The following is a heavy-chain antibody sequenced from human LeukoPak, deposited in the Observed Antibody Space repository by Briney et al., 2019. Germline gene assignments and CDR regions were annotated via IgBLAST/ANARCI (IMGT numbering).Heavy chain of an antibody. CDR3: ARGSVGYWFDP. J-gene: IGHJ5*02. Sequence: GGSLRLSCAASGFTFSGYSMNWVRLSPGKGLEWVSSIGDTSRYIYYADSVKGRFIISRDNAKNSLYLQMNSLRADDTAVYYCARGSVGYWFDPWGQGTLVTVSS. V-gene: IGHV3-21*01. CDR2: IGDTSRYI. CDR1: GFTFSGYS. D-gene: IGHD5/OR15-5a*01.